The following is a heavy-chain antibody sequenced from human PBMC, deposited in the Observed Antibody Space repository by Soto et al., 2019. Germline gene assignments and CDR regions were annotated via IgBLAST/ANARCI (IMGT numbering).Heavy chain of an antibody. CDR3: ARDLSAAHYYDSSGYSAH. J-gene: IGHJ4*02. Sequence: QVQLVQSGAEVKKPGASVKVSCKASGYTFTSYGISWVRQAPGQGLEWMGWISAYNGNTNYAQKLQGIVTMTTDTATSTAYMELRSLRYDDTALYYCARDLSAAHYYDSSGYSAHWGQGTLVTVSS. CDR1: GYTFTSYG. D-gene: IGHD3-22*01. CDR2: ISAYNGNT. V-gene: IGHV1-18*01.